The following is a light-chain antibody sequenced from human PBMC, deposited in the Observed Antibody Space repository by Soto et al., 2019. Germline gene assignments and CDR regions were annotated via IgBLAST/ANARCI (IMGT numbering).Light chain of an antibody. CDR3: QQYGSSPYT. CDR2: GAS. Sequence: EIVLTQSPGTLSLSPGERATLSCRASQSVSSSYLAWYQQKPGQAPRLLIYGASSRATGIPDRFSGSGSGTDFPRTISRLEPEDLAVYYCQQYGSSPYTFGQGTKLEIK. J-gene: IGKJ2*01. V-gene: IGKV3-20*01. CDR1: QSVSSSY.